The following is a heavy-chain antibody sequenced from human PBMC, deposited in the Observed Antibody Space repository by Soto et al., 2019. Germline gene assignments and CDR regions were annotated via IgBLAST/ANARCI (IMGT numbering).Heavy chain of an antibody. D-gene: IGHD2-21*01. CDR3: ARDKVIDYYGMDV. CDR1: GGSISSYY. CDR2: IYYSGST. J-gene: IGHJ6*02. Sequence: TLSLTCTVSGGSISSYYWSWIRQPPGKGLEWIGYIYYSGSTNYNPSLKSRVTISVDTSKNQFSLKLSSVTAADTAVYYCARDKVIDYYGMDVWGQGTTVTVS. V-gene: IGHV4-59*01.